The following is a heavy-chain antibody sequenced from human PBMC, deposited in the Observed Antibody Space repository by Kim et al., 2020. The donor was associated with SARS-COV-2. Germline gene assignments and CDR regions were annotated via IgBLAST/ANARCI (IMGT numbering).Heavy chain of an antibody. D-gene: IGHD3-9*01. CDR2: IHSSGTT. J-gene: IGHJ3*01. Sequence: SETLSLTCTVYSGSISGNYWSWIRQTPVKGLEWLGYIHSSGTTSYNPSLKSRVTISVDTSNDQFSLKLSSVTASDTAVYYCAKTGFAFEVWGQGTMDTVSP. CDR1: SGSISGNY. CDR3: AKTGFAFEV. V-gene: IGHV4-59*08.